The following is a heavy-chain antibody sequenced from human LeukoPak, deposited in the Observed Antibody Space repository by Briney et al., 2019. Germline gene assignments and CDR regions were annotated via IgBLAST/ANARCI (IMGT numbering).Heavy chain of an antibody. Sequence: ASVTVSCTASAGTFSIYPISWVRQAPGQGLGWMGGIIPIFGTTNYAQKFQGRVTITTDESTSTAYMELSSLRSEDTAVYYCARGIRGYYYYYMDVWGKGATVTVSS. CDR3: ARGIRGYYYYYMDV. V-gene: IGHV1-69*05. CDR1: AGTFSIYP. CDR2: IIPIFGTT. J-gene: IGHJ6*03.